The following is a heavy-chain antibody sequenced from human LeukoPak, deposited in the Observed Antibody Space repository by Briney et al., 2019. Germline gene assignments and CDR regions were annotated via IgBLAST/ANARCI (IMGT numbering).Heavy chain of an antibody. CDR1: GFTFSSHW. CDR2: VNLDGSDK. CDR3: ARDHRGLFDY. J-gene: IGHJ4*02. D-gene: IGHD3-10*01. V-gene: IGHV3-7*04. Sequence: GGSLRLSCAASGFTFSSHWMSWVRQAPGKGLEWVANVNLDGSDKYYVDSVKGRFTISRDNAKNSLYLQMSSLRGEDTAVYYCARDHRGLFDYWGQGTLDTVSS.